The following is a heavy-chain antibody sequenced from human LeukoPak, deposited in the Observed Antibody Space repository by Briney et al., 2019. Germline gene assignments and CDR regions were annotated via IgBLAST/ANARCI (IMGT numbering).Heavy chain of an antibody. CDR2: IYYSGST. V-gene: IGHV4-39*01. CDR1: GGSVSSSSYY. J-gene: IGHJ4*02. CDR3: ASPNYYDSSGLWFFDY. D-gene: IGHD3-22*01. Sequence: SETLSLTCTVSGGSVSSSSYYWGWIRQPPGKGLEWIGSIYYSGSTYYNPSLKSRVTISVDTSKNQFSLKLSSVTAADTAVYYCASPNYYDSSGLWFFDYWGQGTLVTVSS.